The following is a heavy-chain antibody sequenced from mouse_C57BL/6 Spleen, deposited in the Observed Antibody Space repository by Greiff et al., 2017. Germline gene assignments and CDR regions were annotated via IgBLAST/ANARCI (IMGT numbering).Heavy chain of an antibody. Sequence: VKLQQPGAELVKPGASVKLSCKASGYTFTSYWMHWVKQRPGQGLEWIGMIHPNSGSTNYNEKFKSKATLTVDKSSSTAYMQLSSLTSEDSAVYYCAREFYYYGSSFDYWGQGTTLTVSS. CDR1: GYTFTSYW. J-gene: IGHJ2*01. D-gene: IGHD1-1*01. CDR3: AREFYYYGSSFDY. CDR2: IHPNSGST. V-gene: IGHV1-64*01.